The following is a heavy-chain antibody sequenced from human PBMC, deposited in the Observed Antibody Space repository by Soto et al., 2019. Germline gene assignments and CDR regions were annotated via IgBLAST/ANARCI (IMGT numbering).Heavy chain of an antibody. CDR1: GFTFSSYW. CDR2: INSDGSST. J-gene: IGHJ4*02. D-gene: IGHD3-10*01. CDR3: ARAFGPIWSTYFDY. Sequence: GGSLRLSCAASGFTFSSYWMHWVRQAPGKGLVWVSRINSDGSSTSYADSVKGRFTISRDNAKNTLYLQMNSLRAEDTAVYYCARAFGPIWSTYFDYWGQGTLVTAPQ. V-gene: IGHV3-74*01.